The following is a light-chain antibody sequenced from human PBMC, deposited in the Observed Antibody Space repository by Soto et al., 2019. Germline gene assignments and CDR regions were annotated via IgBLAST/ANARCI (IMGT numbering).Light chain of an antibody. CDR3: AAWDDSLNGRM. CDR2: SNS. Sequence: QSVLTQPPSASGTPGQRVTFSCSGSSSNIGGNTVSWFQHLPRTAPKLLIFSNSQRPSGVPDRFSGAKSGTSASLAISGLQSEDEANYYCAAWDDSLNGRMFGGGTKLTVL. V-gene: IGLV1-44*01. J-gene: IGLJ3*02. CDR1: SSNIGGNT.